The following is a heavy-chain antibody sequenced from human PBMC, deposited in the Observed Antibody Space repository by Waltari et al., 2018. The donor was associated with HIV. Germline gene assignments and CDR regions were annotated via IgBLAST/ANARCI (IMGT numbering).Heavy chain of an antibody. J-gene: IGHJ6*02. CDR1: GYTFTNYE. CDR2: INPGGGRT. CDR3: ARDSVDALIVLEVDGMDV. Sequence: QVQLVQSGAEVKTPGASVKISCKTSGYTFTNYEIHWVRQATGRGLEWVGGINPGGGRTTSSQKFQCRVTMTRDTSTSTLYMELSRLASDDTGVYYCARDSVDALIVLEVDGMDVWGQGTTVNVSS. V-gene: IGHV1-46*01. D-gene: IGHD2-15*01.